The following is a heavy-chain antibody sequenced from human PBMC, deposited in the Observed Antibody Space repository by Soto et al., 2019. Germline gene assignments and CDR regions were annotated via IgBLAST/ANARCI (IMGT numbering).Heavy chain of an antibody. Sequence: SETLSLTCTVSGGSISSYYWSWIRQPPGKGLEWIGYIYYSGSANYNPYLKTRATISVDTHKNQFSLKFSSVTAAETAVSYSDQDIAVLSGATFSGWFDTWGQATMVTVS. D-gene: IGHD1-26*01. CDR1: GGSISSYY. CDR2: IYYSGSA. CDR3: DQDIAVLSGATFSGWFDT. V-gene: IGHV4-59*01. J-gene: IGHJ5*02.